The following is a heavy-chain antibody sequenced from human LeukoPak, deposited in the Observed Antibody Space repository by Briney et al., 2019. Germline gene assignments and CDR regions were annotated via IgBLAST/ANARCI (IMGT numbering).Heavy chain of an antibody. CDR2: INHSGST. CDR3: AGERIAAAGRLIYYGMDV. V-gene: IGHV4-34*01. D-gene: IGHD6-13*01. Sequence: SETLSLTCAVYGGSFSGYYWSWIRQPPGEGLEWIGEINHSGSTNYNPSLKSRVTISVDTSKNQFSLKLSSVTAADTAVYYCAGERIAAAGRLIYYGMDVWGKGTTVTVSS. J-gene: IGHJ6*04. CDR1: GGSFSGYY.